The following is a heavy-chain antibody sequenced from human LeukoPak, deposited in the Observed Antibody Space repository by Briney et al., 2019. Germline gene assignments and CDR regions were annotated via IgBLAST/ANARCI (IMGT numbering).Heavy chain of an antibody. CDR2: INPNSGGT. CDR1: GYTFTVYY. CDR3: ARVDITARVPDY. V-gene: IGHV1-2*02. J-gene: IGHJ4*02. D-gene: IGHD6-6*01. Sequence: GASVKVSCKASGYTFTVYYMHWVREAPGQGLEWMGWINPNSGGTNYAQKFQGRVTMTRDTSISTAYMELSRLRSDDTAVYYCARVDITARVPDYWGQGTLVTVSS.